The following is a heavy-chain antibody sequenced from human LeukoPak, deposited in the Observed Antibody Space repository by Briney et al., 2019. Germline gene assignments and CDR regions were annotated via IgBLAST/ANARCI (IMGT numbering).Heavy chain of an antibody. D-gene: IGHD6-13*01. V-gene: IGHV4-31*03. CDR2: IYYSGST. CDR1: GGSISSGGYY. CDR3: ARGIAAAGTEVY. Sequence: PSGTLSLTCTVSGGSISSGGYYWSWIRQHPGKGLEWIGYIYYSGSTYYNPSLKSRVTISVDTSKNQFSLKLSSVTAADTAVYYCARGIAAAGTEVYWGQGTLVTVSS. J-gene: IGHJ4*02.